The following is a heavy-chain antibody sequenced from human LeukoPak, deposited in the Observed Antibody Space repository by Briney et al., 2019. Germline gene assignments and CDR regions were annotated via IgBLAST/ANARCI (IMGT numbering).Heavy chain of an antibody. Sequence: ASVKVSCKASGYTFTSYDINWVRQATGQGLEWMGWMNPNSGNTGCAQKFQGRVTITRNTSIGTAYMELSSLRSEDTAVYYCARGRVTGTAYDFDYWGQGTLVTVSS. V-gene: IGHV1-8*03. CDR3: ARGRVTGTAYDFDY. CDR1: GYTFTSYD. D-gene: IGHD1-20*01. CDR2: MNPNSGNT. J-gene: IGHJ4*02.